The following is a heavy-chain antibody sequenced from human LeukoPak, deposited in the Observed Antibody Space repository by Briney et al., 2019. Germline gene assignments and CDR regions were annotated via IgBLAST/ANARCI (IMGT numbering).Heavy chain of an antibody. CDR3: ARVKDTQYYFDY. D-gene: IGHD2-2*02. Sequence: GASVKVSCKASGYTFTGYYIHWVRQAPGQGLEWMGWINPNSGGTIYAQRFQGRVTMTSDTSISTAYMELTRLGSDDTAVYYCARVKDTQYYFDYWGQGTLVTVSS. CDR2: INPNSGGT. J-gene: IGHJ4*02. V-gene: IGHV1-2*02. CDR1: GYTFTGYY.